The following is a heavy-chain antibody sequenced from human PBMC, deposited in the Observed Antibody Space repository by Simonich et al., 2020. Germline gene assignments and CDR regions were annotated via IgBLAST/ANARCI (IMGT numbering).Heavy chain of an antibody. CDR3: VRPDSGYDYFDY. CDR1: GYSFTSTW. V-gene: IGHV5-51*03. CDR2: TLPGTSAT. Sequence: EVQLVQSGAEVKKPGESLKISCKGSGYSFTSTWIGWVRQMPGKGLEWMWITLPGTSATGSRPSFQGYVTCSADKSISTACLQWSSLKASDTAMYYCVRPDSGYDYFDYWGQGTLVTVSS. J-gene: IGHJ4*02. D-gene: IGHD5-12*01.